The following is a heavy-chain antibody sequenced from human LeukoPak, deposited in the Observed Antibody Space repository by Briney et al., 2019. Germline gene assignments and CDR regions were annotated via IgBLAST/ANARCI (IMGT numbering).Heavy chain of an antibody. CDR2: IIPIFGTA. V-gene: IGHV1-69*05. J-gene: IGHJ6*03. Sequence: SVKVSCKASGGTSSSYAISWVRQAPGQGLEWMGGIIPIFGTANYAQKFQGRVTITTDESTSTAYMELSSLRSEDTAVYYCARGQQGAYYYYYMDVWGKGTTVTVSS. D-gene: IGHD6-13*01. CDR1: GGTSSSYA. CDR3: ARGQQGAYYYYYMDV.